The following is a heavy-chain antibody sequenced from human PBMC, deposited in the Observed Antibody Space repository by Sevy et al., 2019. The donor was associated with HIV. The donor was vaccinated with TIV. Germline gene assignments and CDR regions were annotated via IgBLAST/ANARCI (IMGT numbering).Heavy chain of an antibody. CDR1: GFTFSDYS. CDR2: ISTTSSSI. V-gene: IGHV3-21*01. Sequence: GGSLRLSCAASGFTFSDYSISWVRQAPGRGLEWVSSISTTSSSIYYADTVKGGSTISTDNAKNSVYLQMNSLRAEVTPVYYCTNGAVSALGGGAEWWSGYSQVYDSVDTWGQGTMVTVSS. D-gene: IGHD3-3*01. CDR3: TNGAVSALGGGAEWWSGYSQVYDSVDT. J-gene: IGHJ3*02.